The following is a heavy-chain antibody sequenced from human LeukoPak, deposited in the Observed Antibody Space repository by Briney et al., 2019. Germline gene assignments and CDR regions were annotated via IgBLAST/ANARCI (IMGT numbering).Heavy chain of an antibody. CDR3: AKDQRGSSSQRGDWFDT. CDR1: RYTFSSYA. D-gene: IGHD6-13*01. Sequence: GGSLRLSCAASRYTFSSYAMSRVRQAPGQGVERVSAISGSGGSTYYADSVKGRFTISRDNSKNTLYLQMNSLRAEDTAVYYCAKDQRGSSSQRGDWFDTWGQGTLVTVSS. V-gene: IGHV3-23*01. CDR2: ISGSGGST. J-gene: IGHJ5*02.